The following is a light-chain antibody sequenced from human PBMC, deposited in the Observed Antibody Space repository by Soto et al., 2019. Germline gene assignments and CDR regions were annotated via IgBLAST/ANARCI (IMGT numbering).Light chain of an antibody. CDR2: GNN. V-gene: IGLV1-47*01. CDR3: AAWDDSLSGHVV. CDR1: SSNIESNS. Sequence: QSVLTQPPSASGTPGQRVTISCSGSSSNIESNSVSWYQQLPGTVPGTAPKLLIYGNNQRPSGVPDRFSGSKSATSASLAISGLRSEDEADYYCAAWDDSLSGHVVFGGGTQLTVL. J-gene: IGLJ2*01.